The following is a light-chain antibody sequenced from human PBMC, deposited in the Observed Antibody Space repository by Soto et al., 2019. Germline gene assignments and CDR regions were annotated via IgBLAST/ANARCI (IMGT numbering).Light chain of an antibody. CDR1: RSNIGAGYD. Sequence: QSVLTQPPSVSGAPGQRVTISCTGSRSNIGAGYDVNWYQQLPGTAPKLLIDGNTNRPSGIPHRSSGSKSGTSASLAITGLQAEDEAYYYCQYYDINLSGVVLGGGTKL. V-gene: IGLV1-40*01. CDR2: GNT. CDR3: QYYDINLSGVV. J-gene: IGLJ3*02.